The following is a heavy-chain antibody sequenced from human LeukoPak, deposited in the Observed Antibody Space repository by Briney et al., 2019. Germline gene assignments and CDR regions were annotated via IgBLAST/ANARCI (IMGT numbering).Heavy chain of an antibody. Sequence: SETLSLTCTVSGGSISSYYWSWIRQPPGRGLEWIGYIYYSGSTNYNPSLKSRVTISVDTSKNQFSLKLSSVTAADTAVYYCARDLVAAAGTNYYYYGMDVWGQGTTVTVSS. CDR2: IYYSGST. J-gene: IGHJ6*02. CDR3: ARDLVAAAGTNYYYYGMDV. V-gene: IGHV4-59*01. D-gene: IGHD6-13*01. CDR1: GGSISSYY.